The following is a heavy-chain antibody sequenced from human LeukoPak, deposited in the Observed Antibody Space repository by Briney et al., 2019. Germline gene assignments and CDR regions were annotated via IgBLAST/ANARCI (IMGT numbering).Heavy chain of an antibody. CDR3: ASRSSIAAATEYYYYYYYMDV. CDR2: IYSGGST. D-gene: IGHD6-13*01. Sequence: GGSLRLSCAASGFTVSSNYMSWVRQAPGKGLEWVSVIYSGGSTYYAASVKGRFTISRDNSKNTLYLQMNSLRAEDTAVYYCASRSSIAAATEYYYYYYYMDVWGKGTTVTVSS. J-gene: IGHJ6*03. V-gene: IGHV3-53*01. CDR1: GFTVSSNY.